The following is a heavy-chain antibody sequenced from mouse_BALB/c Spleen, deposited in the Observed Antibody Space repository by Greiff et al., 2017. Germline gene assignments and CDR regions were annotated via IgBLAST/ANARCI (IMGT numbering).Heavy chain of an antibody. J-gene: IGHJ3*01. CDR1: GFAFSSYD. CDR2: ISSGGGST. V-gene: IGHV5-12-1*01. Sequence: EVMLVESGGGLVKPGGSLKLSCAASGFAFSSYDMSWVRQTPEKRLEWVAYISSGGGSTYYPDTVKGRFTISRDNAKNTLYLQMSSLKSEDTAMYYCARHSGGNYEGWFAYWGQGTLVTVSA. D-gene: IGHD2-1*01. CDR3: ARHSGGNYEGWFAY.